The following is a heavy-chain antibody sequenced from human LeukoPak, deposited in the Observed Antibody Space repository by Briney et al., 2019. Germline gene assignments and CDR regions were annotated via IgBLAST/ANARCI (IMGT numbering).Heavy chain of an antibody. Sequence: PGGSLRLSCVASGFTFSNYVMSWVRQAPGKGLEWVSAISGSGDNTYYADSLKGRFTISRDNSKNTLYLQMNSLRAEDTAVYYCARVKGPYSSSLNYWGQGTLVTVSS. J-gene: IGHJ4*02. CDR1: GFTFSNYV. D-gene: IGHD6-6*01. CDR2: ISGSGDNT. CDR3: ARVKGPYSSSLNY. V-gene: IGHV3-23*01.